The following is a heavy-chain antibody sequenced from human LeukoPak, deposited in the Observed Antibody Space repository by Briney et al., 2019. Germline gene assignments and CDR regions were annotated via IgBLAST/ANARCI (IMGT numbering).Heavy chain of an antibody. J-gene: IGHJ4*02. CDR2: IIPIFGTA. D-gene: IGHD2-15*01. CDR3: ARDRTNSGGWHPFFDY. V-gene: IGHV1-69*13. CDR1: GGTFSSYA. Sequence: ASVKVSCKASGGTFSSYAISWVRQAPGQGLEWMGGIIPIFGTANYAQKFQGSVTITADESTSTAYMELSSLRSDDTAIYYCARDRTNSGGWHPFFDYWGQGTLVAVSS.